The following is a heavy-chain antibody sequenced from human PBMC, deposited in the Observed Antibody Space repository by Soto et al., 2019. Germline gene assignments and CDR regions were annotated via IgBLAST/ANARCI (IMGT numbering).Heavy chain of an antibody. Sequence: QVQLVQSGAEVKKPGASVKVSCKASGYTFTSYYMHWVRQAPGQGLEWMGIINPRGGSTSYAQKFQGRVTMPRDTSTSKVYMELSSLRSEDTAVYYCARDQGSSPSYWGQGTLVTVSS. CDR2: INPRGGST. V-gene: IGHV1-46*01. J-gene: IGHJ4*02. D-gene: IGHD2-2*01. CDR1: GYTFTSYY. CDR3: ARDQGSSPSY.